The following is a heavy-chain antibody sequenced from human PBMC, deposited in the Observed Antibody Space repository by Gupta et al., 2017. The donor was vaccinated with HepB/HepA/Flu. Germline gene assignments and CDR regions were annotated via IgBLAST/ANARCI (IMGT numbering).Heavy chain of an antibody. CDR3: VRVDIS. V-gene: IGHV3-7*01. D-gene: IGHD2-2*03. CDR2: ISPDGSLR. J-gene: IGHJ5*02. CDR1: GFSFSNDW. Sequence: EVQLEESGVGLVQPGGSLRLSCAAPGFSFSNDWMNWVRQVSGKGLEWVANISPDGSLRRYVDAVKGRFIISRDNAKNSLYLQLSSLRVEDTAVYYCVRVDISWGQGTLVTVSP.